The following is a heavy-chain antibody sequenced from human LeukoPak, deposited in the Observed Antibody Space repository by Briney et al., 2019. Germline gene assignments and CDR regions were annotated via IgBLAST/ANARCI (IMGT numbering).Heavy chain of an antibody. J-gene: IGHJ6*02. CDR3: AKHPPYCTNGVCYDYYGMDV. CDR2: IYYSGST. Sequence: SETLSLTCTVSGGSISSSSYYWGWIRQPPGKGLEWIGSIYYSGSTYYKSSLKSRVTISVDTSKNQFSLKLSPVTAADTAVYYCAKHPPYCTNGVCYDYYGMDVWGQGTTVIVSS. D-gene: IGHD2-8*01. V-gene: IGHV4-39*01. CDR1: GGSISSSSYY.